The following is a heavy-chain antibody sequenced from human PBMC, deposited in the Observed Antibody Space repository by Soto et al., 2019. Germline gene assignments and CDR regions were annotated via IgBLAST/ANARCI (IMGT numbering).Heavy chain of an antibody. Sequence: QVQLQESGPGLVKPSGTLSLTCAVSGGSISSSNWWSWVRQPPGKGLEWIGEIYHSGSTNYNPSLKSRVTISVDKAKSQSPLKLSSVTAADTAVYYCARAPYSSSWYYFDYWGQGTLVTVSS. J-gene: IGHJ4*02. CDR3: ARAPYSSSWYYFDY. CDR1: GGSISSSNW. CDR2: IYHSGST. V-gene: IGHV4-4*02. D-gene: IGHD6-13*01.